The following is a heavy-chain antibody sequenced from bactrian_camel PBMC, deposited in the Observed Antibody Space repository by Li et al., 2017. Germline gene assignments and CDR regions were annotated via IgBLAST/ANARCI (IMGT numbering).Heavy chain of an antibody. CDR2: RCTYGGT. Sequence: VQLVESGGGSVQAGGSLRLSCAASVNMYSMGWFRQAPGKEREGVAGRCTYGGTVYTDSVKGRFTISKDDAENTLYLQMNKLKPEDTGMYYCAADTRPGGGPWLEDDEYNFWGQGTQVTVS. CDR1: VNMYS. CDR3: AADTRPGGGPWLEDDEYNF. V-gene: IGHV3S53*01. J-gene: IGHJ4*01. D-gene: IGHD1*01.